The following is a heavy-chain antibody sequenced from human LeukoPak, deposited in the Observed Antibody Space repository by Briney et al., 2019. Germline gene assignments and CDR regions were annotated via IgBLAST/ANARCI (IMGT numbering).Heavy chain of an antibody. CDR1: GYIFTSYG. CDR3: ASACSGGSCYDY. CDR2: ISPYNGNT. J-gene: IGHJ4*02. V-gene: IGHV1-18*01. Sequence: ASVKVSCKASGYIFTSYGISWVRQAPGQGLEWMGRISPYNGNTNYAQKLQGRVTMTTDTSTSTAYMELRSLRSDDTAVYYCASACSGGSCYDYWGQGTLVTVSS. D-gene: IGHD2-15*01.